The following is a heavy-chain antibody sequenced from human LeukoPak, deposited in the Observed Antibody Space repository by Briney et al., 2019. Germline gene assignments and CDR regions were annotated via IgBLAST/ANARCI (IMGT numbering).Heavy chain of an antibody. Sequence: KAGGSLRLSCAASGFTFSDYYMSWIRQAPGKGLEWVSYISSSGSTIYYADSVKGRFTISRDDARESLYLQMSSLRADDTAIYYCGASRQYVGAFDIWGQGTLVTVSS. CDR1: GFTFSDYY. J-gene: IGHJ3*02. CDR2: ISSSGSTI. V-gene: IGHV3-11*04. CDR3: GASRQYVGAFDI. D-gene: IGHD3-16*01.